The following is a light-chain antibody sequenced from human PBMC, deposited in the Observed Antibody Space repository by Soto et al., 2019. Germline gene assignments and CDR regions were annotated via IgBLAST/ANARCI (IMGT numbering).Light chain of an antibody. CDR1: SSNIGSNT. CDR3: AAWDDSLNVV. J-gene: IGLJ2*01. V-gene: IGLV1-44*01. CDR2: SNN. Sequence: QSVLTQSPSASGTPGQRVTISCSGSSSNIGSNTVNWYQQLPGTAPKLLIYSNNQRPSGVPDRFSGSKSGTSASLAISALQSEDEADYNCAAWDDSLNVVFGGGTKVTVL.